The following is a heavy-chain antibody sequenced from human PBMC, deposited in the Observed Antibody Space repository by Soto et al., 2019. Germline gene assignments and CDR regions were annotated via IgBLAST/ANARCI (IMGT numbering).Heavy chain of an antibody. D-gene: IGHD4-4*01. Sequence: ASVKVSCKASGYTFTSYDINWVRQATGQGLEWMGWMNPNSGNTGYAQKFQGRVTMTRNTSISTAYMELSCLRSEDTAVYYCARAPATTALIWFGPWVQGTLATVSS. CDR2: MNPNSGNT. CDR3: ARAPATTALIWFGP. V-gene: IGHV1-8*01. J-gene: IGHJ5*02. CDR1: GYTFTSYD.